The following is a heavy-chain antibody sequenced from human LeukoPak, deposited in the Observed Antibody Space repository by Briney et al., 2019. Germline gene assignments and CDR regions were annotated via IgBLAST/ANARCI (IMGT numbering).Heavy chain of an antibody. CDR2: IYYSGST. CDR3: ARDRAPYVWGSTNPKENWFDP. CDR1: GGSIGSYY. Sequence: SETLSLTCTVSGGSIGSYYWSWIRQPPGKGLEWIGSIYYSGSTYYNPSLKSRVTISVDTSKNQLSLKLSSVTAADTAVYYCARDRAPYVWGSTNPKENWFDPWGQGTLVTVSS. V-gene: IGHV4-59*05. D-gene: IGHD3-16*01. J-gene: IGHJ5*02.